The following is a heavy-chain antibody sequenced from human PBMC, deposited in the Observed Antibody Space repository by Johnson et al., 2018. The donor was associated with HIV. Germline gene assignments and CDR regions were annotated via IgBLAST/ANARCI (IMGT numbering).Heavy chain of an antibody. Sequence: VQLVESGGGFVQPGRSLRLSCAASGFTFGNYAMSWVRQAPGKGLEWVSVIYSGGSPYYVDSVKGRFTISRDNAKNSLYLQMNSLRAEDLAVYYCARERYSTLINDAFDMWGQGTMVTVSS. J-gene: IGHJ3*02. CDR2: IYSGGSP. CDR1: GFTFGNYA. CDR3: ARERYSTLINDAFDM. D-gene: IGHD6-13*01. V-gene: IGHV3-23*03.